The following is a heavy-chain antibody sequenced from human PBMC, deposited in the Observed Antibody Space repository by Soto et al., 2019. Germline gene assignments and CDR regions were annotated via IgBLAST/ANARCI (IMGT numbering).Heavy chain of an antibody. CDR3: ARVVVVIPPGYYYAMDF. V-gene: IGHV3-48*02. Sequence: PGGSLRLSCAASGFTFSRYWMSWVRQAPGRGLEWVAYITSSSDTIYYSDSVKGRFTISRDNGKNSLFLQMNSLRDEDTAVYYCARVVVVIPPGYYYAMDFWGQGTTVTVSS. D-gene: IGHD3-22*01. CDR1: GFTFSRYW. CDR2: ITSSSDTI. J-gene: IGHJ6*02.